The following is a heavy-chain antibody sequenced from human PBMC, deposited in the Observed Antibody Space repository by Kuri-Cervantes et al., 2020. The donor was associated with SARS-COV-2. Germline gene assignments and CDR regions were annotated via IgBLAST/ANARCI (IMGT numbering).Heavy chain of an antibody. CDR1: GFTFSSYS. CDR2: ISSSSSYI. Sequence: GESLKISCAASGFTFSSYSMNWVRQAPGKGLEWVSSISSSSSYIYYADSVRGRFTISGDNAKNSLYLQMNSLRAEDTAVYYCARVVAVVDYGDYSGDAFDIWGQGTMVTVSS. J-gene: IGHJ3*02. D-gene: IGHD4-17*01. CDR3: ARVVAVVDYGDYSGDAFDI. V-gene: IGHV3-21*01.